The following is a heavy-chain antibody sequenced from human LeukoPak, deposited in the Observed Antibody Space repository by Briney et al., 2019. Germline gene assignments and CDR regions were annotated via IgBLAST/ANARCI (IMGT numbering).Heavy chain of an antibody. Sequence: ASVKVSCKASGYTFTGYYMHWVRQAPGQGLEWMGWINPNSGGTNYAQKFQGRVTMTRDTSIGTAYMELSRLRSDDTAVYYCARNYYDSSGYYWAYYYYYYMDVWGKGTTVTVSS. CDR3: ARNYYDSSGYYWAYYYYYYMDV. V-gene: IGHV1-2*02. J-gene: IGHJ6*03. D-gene: IGHD3-22*01. CDR1: GYTFTGYY. CDR2: INPNSGGT.